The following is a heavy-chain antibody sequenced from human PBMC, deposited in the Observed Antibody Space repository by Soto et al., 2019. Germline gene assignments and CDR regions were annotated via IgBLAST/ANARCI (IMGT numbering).Heavy chain of an antibody. CDR3: AVAVAGPTAIGY. V-gene: IGHV3-74*01. CDR1: GFTFSSYW. D-gene: IGHD6-19*01. CDR2: INSDGSRT. J-gene: IGHJ4*02. Sequence: EVQLVESGGGLVQPGGSLRLSCAASGFTFSSYWMHWVRQAPGKGLVWVSRINSDGSRTSYADSVKGRFTISRDNAKNTLYLQMNSPRAEDTAVYYCAVAVAGPTAIGYWGQGTLVTVSS.